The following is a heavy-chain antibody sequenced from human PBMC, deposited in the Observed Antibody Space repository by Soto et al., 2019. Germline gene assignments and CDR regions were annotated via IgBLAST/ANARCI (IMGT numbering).Heavy chain of an antibody. CDR3: ARDWKKRHMVRGVIITDDAFDI. V-gene: IGHV4-31*03. CDR1: GGSISSGGYY. CDR2: IYYSGST. D-gene: IGHD3-10*01. Sequence: SETLSLTCTVSGGSISSGGYYWSWIRQHPGKGLEWIGYIYYSGSTYYNPSLKSRVTISVDTSKNQFSLKLSSVTAADTAVYYCARDWKKRHMVRGVIITDDAFDIWGQGTMVTVS. J-gene: IGHJ3*02.